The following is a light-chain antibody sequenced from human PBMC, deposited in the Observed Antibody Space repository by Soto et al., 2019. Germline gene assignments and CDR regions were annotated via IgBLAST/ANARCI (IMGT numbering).Light chain of an antibody. V-gene: IGKV3D-20*01. J-gene: IGKJ2*03. CDR3: QNYGSIPKS. CDR2: DAS. CDR1: ESINSNY. Sequence: EIVLTQSPATLSLSPGERATLSCGASESINSNYLAWYQQKPGPAPRLLIYDASTRATGIPDGFSGSGSGTGFILTVNRLEPEDVAVYYGQNYGSIPKSFGQGTKLEIK.